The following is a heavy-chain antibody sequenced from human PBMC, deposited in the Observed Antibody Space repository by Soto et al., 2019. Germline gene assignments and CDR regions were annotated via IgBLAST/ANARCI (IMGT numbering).Heavy chain of an antibody. CDR2: ISAYNGNT. Sequence: ASVKVSCKASGYTFTNYGISWVRQAPGQGLEWMGWISAYNGNTNYAQKLQGRVTMTTDTSTSIVYMDLRSLRSNDTAVYYCARASGGYYDNSGYHYAFDYWG. V-gene: IGHV1-18*01. J-gene: IGHJ4*01. CDR3: ARASGGYYDNSGYHYAFDY. CDR1: GYTFTNYG. D-gene: IGHD3-22*01.